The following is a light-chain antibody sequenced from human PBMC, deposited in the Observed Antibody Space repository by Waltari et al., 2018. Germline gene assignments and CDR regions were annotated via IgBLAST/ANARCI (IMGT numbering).Light chain of an antibody. CDR3: QHYVSLPVT. CDR1: QRLGIY. V-gene: IGKV3-20*01. Sequence: EIVLTQSPGTLSLSPGERATLPCRASQRLGIYLAWYQQKPGRAPRLLIYHASRRATGVPDRFSGSGSGTDFSLTISRLEPEDFAVYYCQHYVSLPVTFGQGTKVEIK. CDR2: HAS. J-gene: IGKJ1*01.